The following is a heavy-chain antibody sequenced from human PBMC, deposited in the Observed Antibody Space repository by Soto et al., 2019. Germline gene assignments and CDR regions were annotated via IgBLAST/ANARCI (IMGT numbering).Heavy chain of an antibody. D-gene: IGHD4-17*01. Sequence: QVQLVQSGAEVKKPGASVKVSCKPSGYTFSTYGIGWVRQAPGQGLEWMGFFSAYKGHTNYAQKFQGRVTMTTDTSTSTAYMELRSLRSDDTAVYYCARLDYGDVTQLDYWGQGTPVTVSS. CDR3: ARLDYGDVTQLDY. CDR1: GYTFSTYG. J-gene: IGHJ4*02. CDR2: FSAYKGHT. V-gene: IGHV1-18*01.